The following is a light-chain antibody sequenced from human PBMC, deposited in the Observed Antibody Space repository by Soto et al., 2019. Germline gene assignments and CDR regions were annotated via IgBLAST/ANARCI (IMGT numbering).Light chain of an antibody. CDR3: EKYNSAPWT. CDR2: AES. Sequence: DIPLTQSPSSLSASVGDRVTITCRASQGISNFLAWYQQKPGSVPKLLIYAESALQSGVPSRFSGSGSGTDFTLTISSLQPEDVATYYCEKYNSAPWTFGQGTKVEIK. CDR1: QGISNF. J-gene: IGKJ1*01. V-gene: IGKV1-27*01.